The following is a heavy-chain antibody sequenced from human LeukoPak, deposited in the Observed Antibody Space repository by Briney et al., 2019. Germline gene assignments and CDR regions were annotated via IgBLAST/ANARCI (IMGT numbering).Heavy chain of an antibody. Sequence: PGGSLRLSCAASGFAFSSYTMGWVRQAPGKGLEWVSAITGSGGSTYYADSVKGRFTISRDSSKNTLYLQMNSLRAEDTAVNYCAKKTSYCGGDCYPYYFDHWGQGTLVTVSS. CDR1: GFAFSSYT. V-gene: IGHV3-23*01. J-gene: IGHJ4*02. CDR2: ITGSGGST. D-gene: IGHD2-21*02. CDR3: AKKTSYCGGDCYPYYFDH.